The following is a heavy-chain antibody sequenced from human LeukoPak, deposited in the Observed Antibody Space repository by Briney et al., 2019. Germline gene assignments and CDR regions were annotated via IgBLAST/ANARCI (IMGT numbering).Heavy chain of an antibody. CDR2: IYHSRST. CDR1: GGSISSSHW. Sequence: PSETLSLTCAVSGGSISSSHWWSWVRHPPRKGLEWIGEIYHSRSTNYNPSLKSRITISEDMTKNQFLLTLSSVPAADTAGYYFARVNYAGWFDPWGQGTLVTVSP. J-gene: IGHJ5*02. V-gene: IGHV4-4*02. CDR3: ARVNYAGWFDP. D-gene: IGHD5-24*01.